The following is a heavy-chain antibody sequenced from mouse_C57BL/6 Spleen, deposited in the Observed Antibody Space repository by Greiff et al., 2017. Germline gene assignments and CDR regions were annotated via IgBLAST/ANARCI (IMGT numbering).Heavy chain of an antibody. V-gene: IGHV1-52*01. CDR1: GYTFTSYW. J-gene: IGHJ4*01. Sequence: QVQLQQPGAELVRPGSSVKLSCKASGYTFTSYWMHWVKQRPIQGLEWIGNIDPSDSETPYNQKFKDKATLTVDKSSSTAYMQLSSLTSEDSAVYYCARYYGSSYDYARDYWGQGTSVTVSS. CDR2: IDPSDSET. CDR3: ARYYGSSYDYARDY. D-gene: IGHD1-1*01.